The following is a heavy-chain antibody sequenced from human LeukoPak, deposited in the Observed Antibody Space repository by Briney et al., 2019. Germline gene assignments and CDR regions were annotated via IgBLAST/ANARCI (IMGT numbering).Heavy chain of an antibody. CDR3: ARLGGNTLYYYGMDV. CDR1: GGSISSTHW. D-gene: IGHD1-26*01. Sequence: PSETLSLTCAVSGGSISSTHWWNWVRQPPGKGLEWIGEIFHSGTTNYNPSLKSRVTISVDTSKTQFSLKLSSVTAADTAVYYCARLGGNTLYYYGMDVWGQGTTVTVSS. CDR2: IFHSGTT. V-gene: IGHV4-4*02. J-gene: IGHJ6*02.